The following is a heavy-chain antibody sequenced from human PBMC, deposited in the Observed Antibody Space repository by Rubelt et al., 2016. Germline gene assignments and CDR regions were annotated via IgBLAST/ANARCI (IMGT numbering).Heavy chain of an antibody. J-gene: IGHJ6*02. CDR3: ARDTVPAAMLYYYYGMDV. V-gene: IGHV3-30*04. Sequence: GLEWVAVISYDGSNKYYADSVKGRFTISRDNSKNTLYLQMNSLRAEDTAVYYCARDTVPAAMLYYYYGMDVWGQGTTVTVS. D-gene: IGHD2-2*01. CDR2: ISYDGSNK.